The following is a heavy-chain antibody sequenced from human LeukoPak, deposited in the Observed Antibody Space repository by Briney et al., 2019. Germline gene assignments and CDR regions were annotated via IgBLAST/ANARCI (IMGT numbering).Heavy chain of an antibody. CDR2: IYYTGST. Sequence: GSLRLSCAASGLSFRRYSMSWVRQAPGKGLEWIGSIYYTGSTYYNPSLKSRVTISVDTSKNQFSLRLSSVTAADTAVYYCVRDYRLTQIQYWGQGTLVTVSS. J-gene: IGHJ1*01. D-gene: IGHD1-26*01. V-gene: IGHV4-39*07. CDR3: VRDYRLTQIQY. CDR1: GLSFRRYS.